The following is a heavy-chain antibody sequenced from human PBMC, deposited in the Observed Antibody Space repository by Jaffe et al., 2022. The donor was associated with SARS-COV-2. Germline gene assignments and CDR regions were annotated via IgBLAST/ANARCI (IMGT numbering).Heavy chain of an antibody. D-gene: IGHD3-3*01. CDR1: GGSISSYY. J-gene: IGHJ6*02. V-gene: IGHV4-59*01. CDR2: IYYSGST. CDR3: AREARETDFWSGTGMDV. Sequence: QVQLQESGPGLVKPSETLSLTCTVSGGSISSYYWSWIRQPPGKGLEWIGYIYYSGSTNYNPSLKSRVTISVDTSKNQFSLKLSSVTAADTAVYYCAREARETDFWSGTGMDVWGQGTTVTVSS.